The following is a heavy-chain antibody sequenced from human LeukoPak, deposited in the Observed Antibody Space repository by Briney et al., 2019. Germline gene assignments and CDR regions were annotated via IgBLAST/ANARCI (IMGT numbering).Heavy chain of an antibody. J-gene: IGHJ6*02. Sequence: GGSLRLSCAASGFTFSSYAMSWVRQAPGKGLEWVSAISGSGGSTYYADSVKGRFTISRDNSKNTLYLQMNSLRAEDTAVYYCAKDRVAVAGIIVYGMDVWGQGTTVTVSS. CDR3: AKDRVAVAGIIVYGMDV. D-gene: IGHD6-19*01. V-gene: IGHV3-23*01. CDR2: ISGSGGST. CDR1: GFTFSSYA.